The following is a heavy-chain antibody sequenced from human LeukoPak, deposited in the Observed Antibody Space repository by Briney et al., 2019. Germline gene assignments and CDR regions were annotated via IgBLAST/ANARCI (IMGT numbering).Heavy chain of an antibody. CDR1: GFTFSSYA. J-gene: IGHJ4*02. CDR3: ARVPRRIAAAGPFDY. V-gene: IGHV3-30*04. CDR2: ISYDGSNK. D-gene: IGHD6-13*01. Sequence: GGSPRLSCAASGFTFSSYAMHWVRQAPGKGLEWVVVISYDGSNKYYADSVKGRITISRDNSKNTLYLQMNSLRAEDTAVYYCARVPRRIAAAGPFDYWGQGTLVTVSS.